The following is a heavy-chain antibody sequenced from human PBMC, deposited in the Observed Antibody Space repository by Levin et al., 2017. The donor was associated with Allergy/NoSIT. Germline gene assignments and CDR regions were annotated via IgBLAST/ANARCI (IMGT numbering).Heavy chain of an antibody. J-gene: IGHJ4*02. V-gene: IGHV4-39*07. CDR1: GGSISSSCCY. D-gene: IGHD2-15*01. Sequence: SETLSLTCTVSGGSISSSCCYWGWIRQPPGKGLEWIGNLYYTGSAYYNPSLKSRVTIALDTSKNQFSLKLSSVTAADTAVYYCARSLQYCADGNCYTFDNWGQGNLVTVSS. CDR3: ARSLQYCADGNCYTFDN. CDR2: LYYTGSA.